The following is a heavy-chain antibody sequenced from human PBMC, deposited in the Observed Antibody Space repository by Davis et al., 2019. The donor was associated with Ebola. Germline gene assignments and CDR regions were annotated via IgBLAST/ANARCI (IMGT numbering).Heavy chain of an antibody. CDR1: GDSLSSHY. D-gene: IGHD2-2*01. CDR2: IYYSGNT. V-gene: IGHV4-59*08. CDR3: ARGGSTSPFDY. Sequence: PSETLSLTCTVSGDSLSSHYWHWIRQPPGKGPEWIGYIYYSGNTNYNPSLKSRVTISVDMSKNQFSLILTSMTAADTAVYFCARGGSTSPFDYWGQGTLVTVSS. J-gene: IGHJ4*02.